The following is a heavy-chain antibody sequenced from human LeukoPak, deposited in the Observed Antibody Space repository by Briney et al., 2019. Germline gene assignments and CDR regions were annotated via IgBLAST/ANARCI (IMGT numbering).Heavy chain of an antibody. D-gene: IGHD3-22*01. CDR1: GYSFTTYW. V-gene: IGHV5-51*01. Sequence: GESLKISCKGSGYSFTTYWIGWVRQMPGRGLEWMGIIYPGDSDTRYSPSFQGQVTISADKSISTAYLQWSSLKASNTAMYYCARQFRDSSGYYSYYFDYWGQGTLVTVSS. CDR2: IYPGDSDT. CDR3: ARQFRDSSGYYSYYFDY. J-gene: IGHJ4*02.